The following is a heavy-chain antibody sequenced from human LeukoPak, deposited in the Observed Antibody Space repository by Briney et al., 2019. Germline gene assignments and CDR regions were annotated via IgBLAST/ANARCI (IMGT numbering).Heavy chain of an antibody. CDR1: GFTFSSYA. Sequence: PGGSLRLSCAASGFTFSSYAMSWVRQAPGKGLEWVSTFSGSGGSTYHADSVKGRFTISRDNSKNTLYLQMNSLRAEDTAVYYCAKAGTYYYDSSGYHYYYYMDVWGKGTTVTISS. CDR3: AKAGTYYYDSSGYHYYYYMDV. D-gene: IGHD3-22*01. V-gene: IGHV3-23*01. CDR2: FSGSGGST. J-gene: IGHJ6*03.